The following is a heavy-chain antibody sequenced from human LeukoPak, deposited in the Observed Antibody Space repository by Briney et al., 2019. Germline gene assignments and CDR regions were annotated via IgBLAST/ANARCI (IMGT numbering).Heavy chain of an antibody. D-gene: IGHD3-22*01. Sequence: SETLSLTCSVSGGSIGSSSYYWGWIRQPPGEGLEWIGNIYYSGSTYFNPSLKSRVTISVDTSKNQFSLKLSSVTAADTAVYYCARNSWDYYDSSGYYDYNWFDPWGQGTLVTVSS. CDR3: ARNSWDYYDSSGYYDYNWFDP. V-gene: IGHV4-39*01. CDR1: GGSIGSSSYY. CDR2: IYYSGST. J-gene: IGHJ5*02.